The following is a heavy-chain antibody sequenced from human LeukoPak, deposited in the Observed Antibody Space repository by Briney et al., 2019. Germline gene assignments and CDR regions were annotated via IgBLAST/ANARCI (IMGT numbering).Heavy chain of an antibody. D-gene: IGHD3-16*01. CDR1: GFTFNNYA. J-gene: IGHJ4*02. V-gene: IGHV3-9*01. CDR2: ILSNSAAI. Sequence: HPGRSLRLSCATSGFTFNNYALHWVRQAPGKGLEWVSGILSNSAAIGYGDSVKGRFTISRDAATNSLYLQMNSLKIEDTALYYCTADTAGDLAFWGQGTLVIVSS. CDR3: TADTAGDLAF.